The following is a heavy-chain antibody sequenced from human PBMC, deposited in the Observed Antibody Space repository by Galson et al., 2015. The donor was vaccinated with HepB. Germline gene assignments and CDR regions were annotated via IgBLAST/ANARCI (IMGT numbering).Heavy chain of an antibody. D-gene: IGHD3-10*01. Sequence: SLRLSCAASGFTFDDYTMHWVRQAPGKGLEWVSLISWDGGSTYYADSVKGRFTISRDNSKNSLYLQMNSLRTEDTAMYYCAKDISRLHYYGSGTDYWGQGTLVTVSS. CDR3: AKDISRLHYYGSGTDY. V-gene: IGHV3-43*01. J-gene: IGHJ4*02. CDR2: ISWDGGST. CDR1: GFTFDDYT.